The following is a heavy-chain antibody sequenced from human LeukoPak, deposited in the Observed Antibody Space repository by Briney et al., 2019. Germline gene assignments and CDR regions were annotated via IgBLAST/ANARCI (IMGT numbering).Heavy chain of an antibody. CDR1: GGSISSYY. J-gene: IGHJ6*02. V-gene: IGHV4-59*01. Sequence: SETLSLTCTVSGGSISSYYWSWIRQPPGKGLEWTGYIYYSGSTNYNPSLKSRVTISVDTSKNQFSLKLSSVTAADTAVYYCARAAQGSSWWYYYYGMDVWGQGTTVTVSS. D-gene: IGHD6-13*01. CDR3: ARAAQGSSWWYYYYGMDV. CDR2: IYYSGST.